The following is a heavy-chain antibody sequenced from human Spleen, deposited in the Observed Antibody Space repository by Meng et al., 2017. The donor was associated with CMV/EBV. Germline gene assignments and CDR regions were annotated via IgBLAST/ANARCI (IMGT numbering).Heavy chain of an antibody. V-gene: IGHV3-11*04. D-gene: IGHD6-13*01. J-gene: IGHJ4*02. CDR3: TSAAAATEEFDY. CDR1: GFTFSDYY. Sequence: GESLKIPCAASGFTFSDYYMSWIRQAPGKGLEWVSYISSSGSTIYYADSVKGRFTISRDDADNSLHLQMNGLSAEDTALYYCTSAAAATEEFDYWGQGTLVTVSS. CDR2: ISSSGSTI.